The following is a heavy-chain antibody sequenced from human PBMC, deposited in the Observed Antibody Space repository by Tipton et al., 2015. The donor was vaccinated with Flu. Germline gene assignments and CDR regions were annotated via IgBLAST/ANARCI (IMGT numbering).Heavy chain of an antibody. Sequence: SLRLSCAAPGFSLSSYWISWVRQAPGKGLEWVGNINQDGSEEYSVASVRGRFTITRDNAKNSVDLQMSSLRVEDTAVYYCVRAIAAAGSRWGQGALVTVSS. CDR1: GFSLSSYW. CDR2: INQDGSEE. CDR3: VRAIAAAGSR. J-gene: IGHJ4*02. D-gene: IGHD6-13*01. V-gene: IGHV3-7*01.